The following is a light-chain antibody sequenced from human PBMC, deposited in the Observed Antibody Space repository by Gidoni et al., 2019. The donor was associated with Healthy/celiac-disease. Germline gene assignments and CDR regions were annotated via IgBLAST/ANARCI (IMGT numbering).Light chain of an antibody. CDR2: GAS. Sequence: EIVMTQSPATLSVSPGERATLSCRASQSVSSNLAWYQQKPGQAPRRLIYGASTRATGIPARFSGSGSVTEFTLTISSLQSEDFAFYYCQQYNNWPPITFGQGTRLEIK. V-gene: IGKV3-15*01. J-gene: IGKJ5*01. CDR1: QSVSSN. CDR3: QQYNNWPPIT.